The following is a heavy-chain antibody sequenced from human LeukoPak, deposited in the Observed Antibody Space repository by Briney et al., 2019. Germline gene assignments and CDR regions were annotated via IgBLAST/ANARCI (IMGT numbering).Heavy chain of an antibody. Sequence: PGGSLRLSCAASGFTFSSYWMSWVRQAPGKGLGWVANIKQDGSEKYYVGSVKGRFTISRDNAKNSLYLQMNSLRAEDTAVYYCARDPIAAAGNDAFDIWGQGTMVTVSS. CDR3: ARDPIAAAGNDAFDI. V-gene: IGHV3-7*01. CDR2: IKQDGSEK. D-gene: IGHD6-13*01. J-gene: IGHJ3*02. CDR1: GFTFSSYW.